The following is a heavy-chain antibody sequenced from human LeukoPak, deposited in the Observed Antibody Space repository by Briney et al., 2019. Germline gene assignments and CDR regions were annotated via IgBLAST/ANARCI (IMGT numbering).Heavy chain of an antibody. CDR3: AKDGSGSPPYYFDY. J-gene: IGHJ4*02. Sequence: GGSLRLSCAASGFTFSSYGMHWVRQAPGKGLEWVAVISYDGSNKYYADSVKGRFTISRDNSKNTLYLQMNSLRAEDTAVYYCAKDGSGSPPYYFDYWGQGALVTVFS. V-gene: IGHV3-30*18. D-gene: IGHD1-26*01. CDR2: ISYDGSNK. CDR1: GFTFSSYG.